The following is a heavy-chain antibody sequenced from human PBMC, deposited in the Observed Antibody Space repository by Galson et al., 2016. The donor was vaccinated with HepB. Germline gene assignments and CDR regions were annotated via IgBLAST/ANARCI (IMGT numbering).Heavy chain of an antibody. CDR1: GGSISSGSHY. Sequence: TLSLTCTVSGGSISSGSHYWSWIRQPAGKRLEWIGRIYTTGSANYNPSLKSRVTMSVDMSKKQLSLELKFVTAADTAVYFCAREGSGYSGSYGSYEDWGQGTLVTVSS. CDR3: AREGSGYSGSYGSYED. D-gene: IGHD1-26*01. J-gene: IGHJ4*02. CDR2: IYTTGSA. V-gene: IGHV4-61*02.